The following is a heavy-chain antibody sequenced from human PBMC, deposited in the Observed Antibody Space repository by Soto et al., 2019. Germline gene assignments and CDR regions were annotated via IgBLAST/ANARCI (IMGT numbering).Heavy chain of an antibody. Sequence: EVLLLESGGGLVRPGGSLRLSCAVSGFTFSSYSMGWVRQAPGKGLKWVSTISETGGGTDYADFVKGRFTISRDNSKNTVYLQMNSLRVEDTAIYYCAKVSWDYGDCGWFDPWGQGTLVTVSS. D-gene: IGHD4-17*01. CDR1: GFTFSSYS. CDR2: ISETGGGT. J-gene: IGHJ5*02. V-gene: IGHV3-23*01. CDR3: AKVSWDYGDCGWFDP.